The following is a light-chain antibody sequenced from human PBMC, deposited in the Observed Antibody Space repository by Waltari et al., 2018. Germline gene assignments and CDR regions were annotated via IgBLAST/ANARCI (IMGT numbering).Light chain of an antibody. J-gene: IGKJ1*01. Sequence: EIVLTQSPATLSLSPGDRATLSCRTRHSVSSSLAWYQQKPGQAPRLLIYDASNRATGIPARFSGSGSGTDFTLTISSLEPEDFAVYYCQQRSNWPRTFGQGTKVEIK. CDR2: DAS. CDR3: QQRSNWPRT. V-gene: IGKV3-11*01. CDR1: HSVSSS.